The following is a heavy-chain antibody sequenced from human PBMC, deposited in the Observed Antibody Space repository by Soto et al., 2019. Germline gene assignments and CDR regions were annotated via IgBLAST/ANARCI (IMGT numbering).Heavy chain of an antibody. CDR1: GFTFSSYA. CDR2: IAYDGRNK. Sequence: GGSLRLSCAASGFTFSSYAMHWVRQAPGKGPEWVAVIAYDGRNKYYADSVKGRFTISRDNSKNTLYLQMNSLRIEDTAVYYCARELERVFDYWGQGTLVTVSS. D-gene: IGHD1-1*01. CDR3: ARELERVFDY. V-gene: IGHV3-30*04. J-gene: IGHJ4*02.